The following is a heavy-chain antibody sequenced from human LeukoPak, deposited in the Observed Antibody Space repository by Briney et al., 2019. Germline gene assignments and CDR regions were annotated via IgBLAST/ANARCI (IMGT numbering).Heavy chain of an antibody. D-gene: IGHD2-2*01. Sequence: GGSLRLSCAASGFTFSDHWMHWVRQAPGKGLVWVSRIEGDGSRTTYAESVKGRFTISRDNAKNTLSLQMNSLRAEDTAVYYCARVGYASWAYQTDYWGQGTLVTVTS. CDR3: ARVGYASWAYQTDY. CDR1: GFTFSDHW. J-gene: IGHJ4*02. CDR2: IEGDGSRT. V-gene: IGHV3-74*01.